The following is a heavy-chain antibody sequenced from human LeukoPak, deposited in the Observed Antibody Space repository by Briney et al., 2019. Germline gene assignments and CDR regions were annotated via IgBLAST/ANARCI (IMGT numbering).Heavy chain of an antibody. CDR2: VNDGGSA. Sequence: SQTLSLTCSVSGGSISGSRYYWGWIRQPPARGLEWVATVNDGGSALYNPSLRSRTTISVDTSKNQFSLRLTSVTAADTAVYYCARELDAWGQGTLVTVSS. CDR1: GGSISGSRYY. V-gene: IGHV4-39*07. CDR3: ARELDA. J-gene: IGHJ5*02.